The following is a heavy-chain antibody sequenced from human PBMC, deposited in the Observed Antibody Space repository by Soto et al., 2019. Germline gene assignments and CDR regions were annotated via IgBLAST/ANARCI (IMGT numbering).Heavy chain of an antibody. CDR1: GYTFTSYY. CDR2: INPSNST. V-gene: IGHV1-46*03. J-gene: IGHJ4*02. Sequence: ASVKVSCKASGYTFTSYYMHWVRQAPGQGIEWMGIINPSNSTTYAQKFQGRVTMTRDTSTSTVYMELSSLRSEDTAVYYCTRMSCTGGSCYSIDSWGQGTLVTVSS. D-gene: IGHD2-15*01. CDR3: TRMSCTGGSCYSIDS.